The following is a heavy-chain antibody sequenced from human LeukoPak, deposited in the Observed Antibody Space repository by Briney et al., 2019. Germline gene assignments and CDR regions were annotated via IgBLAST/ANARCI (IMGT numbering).Heavy chain of an antibody. CDR2: ISSSSSYI. CDR3: ARDERGYCSGGSCYPLDY. J-gene: IGHJ4*02. CDR1: GFTFSSYS. D-gene: IGHD2-15*01. Sequence: PGGSLRLSCAASGFTFSSYSMNWVRQAPGKGLEWVSSISSSSSYIYYADSVKGRFTISRDNAKNSLYLQMNSLRAEDTAVYYCARDERGYCSGGSCYPLDYWGQGTLVTVSS. V-gene: IGHV3-21*01.